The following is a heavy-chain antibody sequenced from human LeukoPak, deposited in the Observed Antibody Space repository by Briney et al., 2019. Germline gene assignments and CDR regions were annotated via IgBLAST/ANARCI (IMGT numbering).Heavy chain of an antibody. CDR1: GFTFSSYG. D-gene: IGHD5-12*01. V-gene: IGHV3-23*01. Sequence: PGGSLRLSCAASGFTFSSYGMSWVRQAPGKGLEWVSAISGSGGSTYYADSVKGRFTISRDNSKNTLYLQMNSLRAEDTAVYYCAKDGGYSGYRGYYYYYMDVWGKGTTVTVSS. CDR3: AKDGGYSGYRGYYYYYMDV. CDR2: ISGSGGST. J-gene: IGHJ6*03.